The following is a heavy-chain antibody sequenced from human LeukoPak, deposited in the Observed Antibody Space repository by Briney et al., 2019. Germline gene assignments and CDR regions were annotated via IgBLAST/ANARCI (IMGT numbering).Heavy chain of an antibody. V-gene: IGHV3-21*01. CDR2: ISSSGTYI. CDR1: GFTFISYT. Sequence: GGSLRLSCAASGFTFISYTMHWVRQPPGKGLEWVSSISSSGTYIYYADSVKGRFTISRDNAKNSLHLQMNSLRDEDTAVYYCARAVLGYSWVYDYWGQGTLVTVSS. J-gene: IGHJ4*02. CDR3: ARAVLGYSWVYDY. D-gene: IGHD5-18*01.